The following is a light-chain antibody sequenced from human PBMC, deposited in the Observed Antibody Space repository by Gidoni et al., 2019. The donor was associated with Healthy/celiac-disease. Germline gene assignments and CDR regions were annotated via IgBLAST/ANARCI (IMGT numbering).Light chain of an antibody. CDR2: GAS. CDR3: QQYGSSPWT. Sequence: DIVLTQSPGTLSLSPGARATLSYRASQRVSSSYLAWYQQKPGQAPRRLIYGASSRATGIPDRFSGSGSGTDFTLTISRLEPEDFAVYYCQQYGSSPWTFGQGTKVEIK. J-gene: IGKJ1*01. V-gene: IGKV3-20*01. CDR1: QRVSSSY.